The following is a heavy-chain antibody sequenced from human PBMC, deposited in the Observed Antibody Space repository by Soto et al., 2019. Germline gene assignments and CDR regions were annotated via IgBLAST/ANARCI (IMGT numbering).Heavy chain of an antibody. CDR2: ISYDGNNK. D-gene: IGHD2-15*01. V-gene: IGHV3-30-3*01. J-gene: IGHJ6*02. CDR3: ARAGCDGGSCYTLVGLRYGMDV. CDR1: GFTFSSYV. Sequence: QVQLVESGGGVVQPGRSLRLSCAASGFTFSSYVMFWVRQAPGKGLEWVAVISYDGNNKYYADSVKGRFTISRDNSKXTXXXQXXSRRAEDTAVYYCARAGCDGGSCYTLVGLRYGMDVWGQGTTVTVSS.